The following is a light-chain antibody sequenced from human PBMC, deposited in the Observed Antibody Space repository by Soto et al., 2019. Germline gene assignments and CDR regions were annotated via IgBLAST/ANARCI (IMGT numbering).Light chain of an antibody. CDR2: GDN. CDR1: SSNIGAGYD. CDR3: QSYDSSLSAWV. Sequence: SVLTQPPSVSGAPGQRVTISCTGRSSNIGAGYDVHWYQQLPGTAPKLLIYGDNNRPSGVPDRFSGSKSGTSASLAITGLQAEDEADYYCQSYDSSLSAWVFGGGTKLTVL. J-gene: IGLJ3*02. V-gene: IGLV1-40*01.